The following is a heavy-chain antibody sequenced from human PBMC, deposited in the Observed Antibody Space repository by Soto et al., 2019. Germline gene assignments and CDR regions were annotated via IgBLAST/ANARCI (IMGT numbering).Heavy chain of an antibody. J-gene: IGHJ4*02. CDR1: RFTFDDYA. V-gene: IGHV3-9*01. D-gene: IGHD5-18*01. Sequence: PGGSLRLSCAASRFTFDDYAMHWVRQAPGKGLEWVSGISWNSGSIGYADSVKGRFTISRDNAKNSLYLQMNSLRAEDTALHYCAKDSSYGSYYFDYWGQGTLVTVSS. CDR2: ISWNSGSI. CDR3: AKDSSYGSYYFDY.